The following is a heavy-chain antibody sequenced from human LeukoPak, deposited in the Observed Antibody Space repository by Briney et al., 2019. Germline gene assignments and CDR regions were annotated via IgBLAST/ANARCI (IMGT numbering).Heavy chain of an antibody. V-gene: IGHV3-43*02. CDR2: ISGDGGST. CDR3: AKDIYYYDSSGAIDY. CDR1: GFTFDDYA. J-gene: IGHJ4*02. Sequence: GGSLRLSCAASGFTFDDYAMHWVRQAPGKGLEWVSLISGDGGSTYYADSVKGRFTISRDNSKNSLYLQMNSLRTEDTALYYCAKDIYYYDSSGAIDYWGQGTLVTVSS. D-gene: IGHD3-22*01.